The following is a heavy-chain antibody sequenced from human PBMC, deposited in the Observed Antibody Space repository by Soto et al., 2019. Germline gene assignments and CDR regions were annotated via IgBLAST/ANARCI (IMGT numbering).Heavy chain of an antibody. CDR2: ISAYNGNT. D-gene: IGHD3-3*01. J-gene: IGHJ5*02. Sequence: ASVKVSCKASGYTFTSYGISWVRQAPGQELEWMGWISAYNGNTNYAQKLQGRVTMTTDTSTSTAYMELRSLRSDDTAVYYCARDGVLRFWEWLLPNNGFDPWGQGTLVTVSS. V-gene: IGHV1-18*04. CDR1: GYTFTSYG. CDR3: ARDGVLRFWEWLLPNNGFDP.